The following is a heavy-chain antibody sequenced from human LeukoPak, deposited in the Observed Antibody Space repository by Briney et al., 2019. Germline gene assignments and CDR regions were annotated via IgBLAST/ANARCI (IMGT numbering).Heavy chain of an antibody. J-gene: IGHJ4*02. Sequence: GGSLGLSCAASGFSFNTYAMNWVRQAPGKGLEWVSTITGSGDDTYYADSARGRFTISRDNSKNTLYLQMNTLRVEDTAVYYCAKGSVVADIYFDSWGQGTLATVSS. D-gene: IGHD2-15*01. CDR2: ITGSGDDT. CDR1: GFSFNTYA. CDR3: AKGSVVADIYFDS. V-gene: IGHV3-23*01.